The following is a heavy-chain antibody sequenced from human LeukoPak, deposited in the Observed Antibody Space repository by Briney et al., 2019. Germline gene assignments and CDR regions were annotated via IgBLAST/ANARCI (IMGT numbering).Heavy chain of an antibody. Sequence: ASVKVSCKASGYTFTSYDINWVRQATGQGLEWMGWMNPNSGNTGYAQKFQGRVTMTRNTSISTAYMELSSLRSEDTAVYYCARDEWADYGDYTGEREVDYWGQGTLVTVSS. V-gene: IGHV1-8*01. CDR2: MNPNSGNT. CDR1: GYTFTSYD. CDR3: ARDEWADYGDYTGEREVDY. J-gene: IGHJ4*02. D-gene: IGHD4-17*01.